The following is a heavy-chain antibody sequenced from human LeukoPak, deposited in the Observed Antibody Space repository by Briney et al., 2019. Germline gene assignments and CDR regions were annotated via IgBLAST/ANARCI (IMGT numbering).Heavy chain of an antibody. CDR3: ARILRVARYQYYFDY. J-gene: IGHJ4*02. D-gene: IGHD2-2*01. V-gene: IGHV2-70*11. CDR2: IDWDGDK. Sequence: SGPTLVNPTQTPTLTCTFSGFSLITSGMCVSWIRQPPGKALEWLARIDWDGDKYYRTSLQARLTISKDTSKNQVVPTMMNMDPVDTATYYCARILRVARYQYYFDYWGQGTLVIVSS. CDR1: GFSLITSGMC.